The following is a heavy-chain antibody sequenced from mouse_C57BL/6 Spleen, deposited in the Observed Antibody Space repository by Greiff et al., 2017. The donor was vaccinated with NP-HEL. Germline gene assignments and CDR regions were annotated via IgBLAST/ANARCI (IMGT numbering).Heavy chain of an antibody. CDR3: AREKAYYYGSRGAMDY. D-gene: IGHD1-1*01. V-gene: IGHV1-18*01. Sequence: VQLQQSGPELVKPGASVKIPCKASGYTFTDYNMDWVKQSHGKSLEWIGDINPNNGGTIYNQKFKGKASLTVDKSSSTAYMELRSLTSEDTAVYYCAREKAYYYGSRGAMDYWGQGTSVTVSS. CDR2: INPNNGGT. CDR1: GYTFTDYN. J-gene: IGHJ4*01.